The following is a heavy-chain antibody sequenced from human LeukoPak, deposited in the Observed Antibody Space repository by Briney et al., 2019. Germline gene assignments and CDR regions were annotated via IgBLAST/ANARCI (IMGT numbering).Heavy chain of an antibody. CDR3: ARRTRAVAGNNWFDP. Sequence: SETLSLTCAVYGGSFSGYYWSWIRQPPGKRLEWIGEINHSGSTNYNPSLKSRVTISVDTSKNQFSLKLSSVTAADTAVYYCARRTRAVAGNNWFDPWGQGTLVTVSS. CDR2: INHSGST. V-gene: IGHV4-34*01. CDR1: GGSFSGYY. J-gene: IGHJ5*02. D-gene: IGHD6-19*01.